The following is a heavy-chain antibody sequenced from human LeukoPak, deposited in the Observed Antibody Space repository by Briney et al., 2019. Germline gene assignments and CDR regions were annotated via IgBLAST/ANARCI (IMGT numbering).Heavy chain of an antibody. D-gene: IGHD3-10*01. V-gene: IGHV1-18*01. Sequence: ASVKVSCEASGYTFTSYGISWVRQAPGQGLEWMGWISAYNGNTNYAQKLQGRVTMTTDTSTSTAYMELRSLRSDDTAMYYCARNSGHRLMGITNYFDYWGQGTLVTVSS. J-gene: IGHJ4*02. CDR3: ARNSGHRLMGITNYFDY. CDR1: GYTFTSYG. CDR2: ISAYNGNT.